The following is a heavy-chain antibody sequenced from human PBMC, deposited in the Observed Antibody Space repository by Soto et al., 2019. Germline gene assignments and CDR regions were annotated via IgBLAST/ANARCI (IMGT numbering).Heavy chain of an antibody. J-gene: IGHJ4*02. CDR1: GFSLSSYA. V-gene: IGHV3-23*01. CDR2: ISGSGGST. D-gene: IGHD6-19*01. Sequence: PGGSLRLSCAASGFSLSSYAVSWVRQAPGKGLEWVSAISGSGGSTYYADSVKGRFTISRDNSKNTLYLQMNGLRAEDTAVYYCAKDPYSSGWPYFDYWGQGTLVTVSS. CDR3: AKDPYSSGWPYFDY.